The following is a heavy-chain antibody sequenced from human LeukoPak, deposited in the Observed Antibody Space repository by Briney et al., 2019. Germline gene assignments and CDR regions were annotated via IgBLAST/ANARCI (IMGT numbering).Heavy chain of an antibody. Sequence: ASVKVSCKVSGYTLTELSMHWVRQAPGKGLEWMGGFDPEDGETIYAQKFQGRVTMTEDTSTDTAYMELSSLRSEDTAVYYCATVGSGWYGGDYWGQGTLVTVSS. V-gene: IGHV1-24*01. D-gene: IGHD6-19*01. CDR1: GYTLTELS. CDR3: ATVGSGWYGGDY. CDR2: FDPEDGET. J-gene: IGHJ4*02.